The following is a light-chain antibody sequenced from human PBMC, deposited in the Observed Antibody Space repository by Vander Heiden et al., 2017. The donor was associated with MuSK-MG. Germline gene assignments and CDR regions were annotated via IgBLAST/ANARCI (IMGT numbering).Light chain of an antibody. V-gene: IGKV3-11*01. CDR1: QSVNTY. Sequence: EIVLTQSPATLYLSPGEEATLSCTTSQSVNTYLVWYQQKPGQAPRLLISDAIYRATGIPVRFSGSGSGTDFTLTISSLEPEDFAVYYCQQRSNWPLTFGGGTKVEIK. CDR2: DAI. J-gene: IGKJ4*01. CDR3: QQRSNWPLT.